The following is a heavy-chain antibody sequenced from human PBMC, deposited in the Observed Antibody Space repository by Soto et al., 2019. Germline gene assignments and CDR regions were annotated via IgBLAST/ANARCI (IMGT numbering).Heavy chain of an antibody. CDR1: GYTFTSYY. CDR3: ARVAPYDFWSGSRVGYYYMDV. D-gene: IGHD3-3*01. CDR2: INPSVGST. V-gene: IGHV1-46*01. Sequence: GASVKVSCKASGYTFTSYYMHWVRQAPGQGLEWMGIINPSVGSTSYAQKFQGRVTITRDKSTSTAYMELSSLRSEDTAVYYCARVAPYDFWSGSRVGYYYMDVWGKGTTVTVS. J-gene: IGHJ6*03.